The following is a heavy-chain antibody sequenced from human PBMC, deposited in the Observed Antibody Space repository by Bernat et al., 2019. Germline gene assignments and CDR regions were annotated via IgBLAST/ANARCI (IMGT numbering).Heavy chain of an antibody. V-gene: IGHV3-30-3*01. J-gene: IGHJ4*02. CDR1: GFTFSSYA. CDR3: AKDGDYYDSSGPHTGGY. Sequence: QVQLVESGGGVVQPGRSLRLSCAASGFTFSSYAMHWVRQAPGKGLEWVAVISYDGSNKYYADSVKGRFTISRDNSKNTLYLQMNSLRAEDTAVYYCAKDGDYYDSSGPHTGGYWGQGTLVTVSS. CDR2: ISYDGSNK. D-gene: IGHD3-22*01.